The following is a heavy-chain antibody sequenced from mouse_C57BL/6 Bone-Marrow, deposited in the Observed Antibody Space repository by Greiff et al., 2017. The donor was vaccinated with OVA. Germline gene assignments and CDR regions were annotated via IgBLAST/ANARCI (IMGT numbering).Heavy chain of an antibody. CDR1: GYTFTDYY. D-gene: IGHD1-1*01. CDR2: IFPGSGST. CDR3: ARSITTVVARGGDWYFDV. Sequence: VKPGASVKISCKASGYTFTDYYINWVKQRPGQGLEWIGWIFPGSGSTYYNEKFKGKATLTVDKSSSTAYMLLSSLTSEDSAVYFCARSITTVVARGGDWYFDVWGTGTTVTVSS. J-gene: IGHJ1*03. V-gene: IGHV1-75*01.